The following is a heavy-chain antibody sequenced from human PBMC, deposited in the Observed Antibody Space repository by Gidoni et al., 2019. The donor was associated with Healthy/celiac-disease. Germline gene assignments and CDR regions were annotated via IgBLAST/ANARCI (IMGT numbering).Heavy chain of an antibody. Sequence: EVQLLESGGGLVQPGGSLRLSCAASGFTFSRYAMSWVRQAPGKGLEWFSAISGSGGSTYYADSVKGRFTISRDNSKNTLYLQMNSLRAEDTAVYYCAKDPRIGIVGATWGYWGQGTLVTVSS. CDR2: ISGSGGST. V-gene: IGHV3-23*01. CDR3: AKDPRIGIVGATWGY. CDR1: GFTFSRYA. J-gene: IGHJ4*02. D-gene: IGHD1-26*01.